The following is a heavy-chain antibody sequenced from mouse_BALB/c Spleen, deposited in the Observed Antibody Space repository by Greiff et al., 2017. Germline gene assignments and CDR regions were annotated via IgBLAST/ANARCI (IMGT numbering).Heavy chain of an antibody. CDR1: GFTFSSYY. V-gene: IGHV5-6-2*01. CDR3: ARRDPYYAMDY. J-gene: IGHJ4*01. CDR2: INSNGGST. D-gene: IGHD3-3*01. Sequence: EVKVVESGGGLVKLGGSLKLSCAASGFTFSSYYMSWVRQTPEKRLELVAAINSNGGSTYYPDTVKGRFTISRDNAKNTLYLQMSSLKSEDTALYYCARRDPYYAMDYWGQGTSVTVSS.